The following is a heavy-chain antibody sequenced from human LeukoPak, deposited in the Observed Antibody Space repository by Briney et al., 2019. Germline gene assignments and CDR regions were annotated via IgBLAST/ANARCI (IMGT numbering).Heavy chain of an antibody. CDR1: GYTFTNYG. J-gene: IGHJ5*02. D-gene: IGHD3-3*01. CDR2: ISPYTGNT. V-gene: IGHV1-18*01. CDR3: ARDRAPEITIFGISNNWFDP. Sequence: EASVKVSCKASGYTFTNYGITWVRQAPGQGLEWMGWISPYTGNTNYAQKLQGRVTMTTDTSTSTAYMVLRSLRSDDTAVYYCARDRAPEITIFGISNNWFDPWGQGTLVTVSS.